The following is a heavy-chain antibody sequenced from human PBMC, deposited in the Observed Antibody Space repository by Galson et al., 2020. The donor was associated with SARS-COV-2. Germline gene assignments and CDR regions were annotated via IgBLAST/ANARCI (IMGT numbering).Heavy chain of an antibody. J-gene: IGHJ5*02. Sequence: GESLKISCEGSGFTFNLYWMTWVRQAPGKGLECVASIMHDGSDKYYVDSVKGRFTISRDNAKNSVYLQMNSLRAEDTAKYYCARVGYCRGTTCRGRDWFDPWGQGTLVTVSS. V-gene: IGHV3-7*01. CDR2: IMHDGSDK. CDR1: GFTFNLYW. CDR3: ARVGYCRGTTCRGRDWFDP. D-gene: IGHD2-15*01.